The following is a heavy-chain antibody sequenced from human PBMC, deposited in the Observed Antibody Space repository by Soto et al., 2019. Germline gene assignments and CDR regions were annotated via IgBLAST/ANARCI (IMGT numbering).Heavy chain of an antibody. CDR3: ARGRIQLWLGRYYYYGMDV. Sequence: PSETLSLTCAVYGGSFSGYYWSWIRQPPGKGLEWIGEINHSGSTNYNPSLKSRVTISVDTSKNQFSLKLSSVTAADTAVYYCARGRIQLWLGRYYYYGMDVWGQGTTVTVSS. V-gene: IGHV4-34*01. CDR2: INHSGST. J-gene: IGHJ6*02. CDR1: GGSFSGYY. D-gene: IGHD5-18*01.